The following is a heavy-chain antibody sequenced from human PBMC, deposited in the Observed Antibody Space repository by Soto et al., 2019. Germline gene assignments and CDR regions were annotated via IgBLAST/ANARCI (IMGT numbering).Heavy chain of an antibody. CDR1: GFTFSSYW. CDR3: ARHDGYCSGGSRYDDAFDI. D-gene: IGHD2-15*01. CDR2: INSDGSST. J-gene: IGHJ3*02. V-gene: IGHV3-74*01. Sequence: GGSLRLSCAASGFTFSSYWMHWVRQAPGKGLVWVSRINSDGSSTSYADSVKGRFTISRDNAKNTLYLQMNSLRAEDTAVYYCARHDGYCSGGSRYDDAFDIWGQGTMVTVSS.